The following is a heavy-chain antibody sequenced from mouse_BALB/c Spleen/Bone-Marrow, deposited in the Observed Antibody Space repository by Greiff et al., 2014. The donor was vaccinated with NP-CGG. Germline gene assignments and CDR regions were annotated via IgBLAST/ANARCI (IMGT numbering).Heavy chain of an antibody. J-gene: IGHJ2*01. CDR3: LRGNYGNYVDYFDF. V-gene: IGHV5-6-3*01. CDR2: INGNGGST. CDR1: GFTFSNYG. D-gene: IGHD2-1*01. Sequence: EVKLVESGGGLVQPGGSLKLSCAASGFTFSNYGMSWVRQTPDKRLELVATINGNGGSTYYPDSMKGRFTISRDTAKNTLYLQMSSLKSEETARYYCLRGNYGNYVDYFDFWGQGTTLTVSS.